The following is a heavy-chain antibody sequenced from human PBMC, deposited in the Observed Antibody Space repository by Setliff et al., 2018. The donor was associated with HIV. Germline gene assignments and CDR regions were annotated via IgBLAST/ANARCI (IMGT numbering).Heavy chain of an antibody. CDR1: NVSINSYY. CDR2: ISSSGTT. V-gene: IGHV4-4*07. CDR3: ARETRSFGGIDP. J-gene: IGHJ5*02. D-gene: IGHD2-15*01. Sequence: SETLSLTCTVSNVSINSYYWSWIRQPAGRALEWIGRISSSGTTNYNPSLKSRVKMSIDTSKNQFSLKVRSVTAADTAMYYCARETRSFGGIDPWGQGTLVTVSS.